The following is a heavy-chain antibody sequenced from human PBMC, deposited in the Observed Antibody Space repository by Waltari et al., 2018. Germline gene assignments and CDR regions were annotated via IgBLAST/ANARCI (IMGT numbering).Heavy chain of an antibody. J-gene: IGHJ4*02. Sequence: QVQLQESGPGLVKPSQTLSLTCTVSGGSISSGGYYWSWIRQHPGKGLEWIGYIYHSGSTYYNPSLKSRVTISVDRSKNQLSLKLSSVTAADTAVYYCARMLTYDYVWGSYLFDYWGQGTLVTVSS. V-gene: IGHV4-31*03. CDR2: IYHSGST. D-gene: IGHD3-16*02. CDR1: GGSISSGGYY. CDR3: ARMLTYDYVWGSYLFDY.